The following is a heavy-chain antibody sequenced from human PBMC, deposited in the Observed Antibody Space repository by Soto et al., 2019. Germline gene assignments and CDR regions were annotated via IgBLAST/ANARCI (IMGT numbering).Heavy chain of an antibody. D-gene: IGHD5-12*01. V-gene: IGHV2-5*02. Sequence: QITLKESGPTLVKPTQTLTLTCTFSGFSLSTSGVGVGWIRQPPGKALGWLGLIYWDGDTRYSPSLKSRLTITKDTSKNQVVLTMTNMDPVDTATYYGAQYRDGNFDYWGQGALDTVSS. J-gene: IGHJ4*02. CDR3: AQYRDGNFDY. CDR1: GFSLSTSGVG. CDR2: IYWDGDT.